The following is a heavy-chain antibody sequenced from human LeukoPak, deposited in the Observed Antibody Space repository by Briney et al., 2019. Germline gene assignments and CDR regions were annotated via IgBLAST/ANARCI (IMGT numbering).Heavy chain of an antibody. Sequence: ASVKVSCKASGYTFTGYYMHWVRQAPGQGLEWMGWINPNSGGINYAQKFQGRVTMTRDTSISTAYMELSRLRSDDTAVYYCASLTYYDSSGYDVDYWGQGTLVTVSS. CDR2: INPNSGGI. CDR3: ASLTYYDSSGYDVDY. CDR1: GYTFTGYY. D-gene: IGHD3-22*01. V-gene: IGHV1-2*02. J-gene: IGHJ4*02.